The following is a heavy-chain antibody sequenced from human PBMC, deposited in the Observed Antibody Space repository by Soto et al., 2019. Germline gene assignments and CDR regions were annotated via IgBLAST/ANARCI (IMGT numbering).Heavy chain of an antibody. CDR3: ARDRVSSGWYDKYFDY. Sequence: ASVKVSCKASGYTFTSYGISWVRQAPGQELEWMGWISAYNGNTNYAQKLQGRVTMTTDTSTSTAYMELRSLRSDDTAVYYCARDRVSSGWYDKYFDYWGQGTLVTVSS. J-gene: IGHJ4*02. V-gene: IGHV1-18*01. D-gene: IGHD6-19*01. CDR2: ISAYNGNT. CDR1: GYTFTSYG.